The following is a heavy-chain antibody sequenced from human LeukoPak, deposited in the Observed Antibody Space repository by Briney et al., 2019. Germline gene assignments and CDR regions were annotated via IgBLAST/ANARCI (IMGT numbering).Heavy chain of an antibody. J-gene: IGHJ4*02. D-gene: IGHD5-24*01. CDR2: IYYSGST. CDR3: ARLTRFRDGYNPPLGY. CDR1: GGSISSSSYY. Sequence: SETLSLTCTVSGGSISSSSYYWGWLRQPPGKGLEWIGSIYYSGSTYYNPSLKSRVTISVDTSKNQFSLKLSSVTAADTAVYYCARLTRFRDGYNPPLGYWGQAGLVTVSS. V-gene: IGHV4-39*01.